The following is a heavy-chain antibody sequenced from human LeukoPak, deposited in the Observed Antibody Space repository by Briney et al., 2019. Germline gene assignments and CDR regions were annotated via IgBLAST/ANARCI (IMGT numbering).Heavy chain of an antibody. CDR1: GYTFTSYY. CDR3: ARDRTPGGGYYYMDV. V-gene: IGHV1-46*01. Sequence: GASVKVSCKASGYTFTSYYMHWVRQAPGQGLEWMGIINPSGGSTSYAQKFQGRVTMTRDMSTSTVYMELSSLRSEDTAVYYCARDRTPGGGYYYMDVWGKGTTVTISS. D-gene: IGHD4-23*01. CDR2: INPSGGST. J-gene: IGHJ6*03.